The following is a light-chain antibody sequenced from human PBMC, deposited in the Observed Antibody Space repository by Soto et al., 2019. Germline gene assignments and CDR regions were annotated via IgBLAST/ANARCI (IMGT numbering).Light chain of an antibody. CDR2: GAS. CDR3: QQYNNWPFT. J-gene: IGKJ4*01. CDR1: QSVSSSH. V-gene: IGKV3-15*01. Sequence: EIVLTQSPGTLSLSPGERATLSCTASQSVSSSHLAWYKHNPGQAPRVLSCGASTRATGIPARCSGSGSGTEFTLTISSLTSEDFEVYYCQQYNNWPFTFGGGTKVDI.